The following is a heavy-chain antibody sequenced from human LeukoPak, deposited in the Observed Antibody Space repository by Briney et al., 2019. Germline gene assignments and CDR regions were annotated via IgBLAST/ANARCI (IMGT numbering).Heavy chain of an antibody. CDR3: ARDRTTPRYYYYYGMDA. CDR1: GFTFSSYG. Sequence: PGGSLRLSCAASGFTFSSYGMHWVRQAPGKGLEWVAVIWYDGSNEYYADSVKGRFTISRDNSKNTLYLQMNSLRAEDTAVYYCARDRTTPRYYYYYGMDAWGQGTTVTVSS. V-gene: IGHV3-33*01. J-gene: IGHJ6*02. CDR2: IWYDGSNE. D-gene: IGHD4-11*01.